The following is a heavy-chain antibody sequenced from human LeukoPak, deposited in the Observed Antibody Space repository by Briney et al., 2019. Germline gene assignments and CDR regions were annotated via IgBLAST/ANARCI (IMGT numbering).Heavy chain of an antibody. D-gene: IGHD2-15*01. J-gene: IGHJ6*03. CDR2: IYYSGST. V-gene: IGHV4-59*01. Sequence: WSWVRQPPGKGLEWVGYIYYSGSTNYNPSLKSRVTISVDTSKNQFSLKLSSVTAADTAVYYCARDCSGGSCYSKYYYYMDVWGKGTTVTISS. CDR3: ARDCSGGSCYSKYYYYMDV.